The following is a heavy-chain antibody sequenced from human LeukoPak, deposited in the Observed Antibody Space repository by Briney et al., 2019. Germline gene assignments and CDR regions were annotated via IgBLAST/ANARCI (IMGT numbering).Heavy chain of an antibody. CDR3: ARGAQGGSYYFDY. V-gene: IGHV4-59*01. Sequence: SETLSLTCTVSGGSISSYYWSWIRQPPGKGLEWIGYIYCSGSTNYNPSLKSRVTISVDTSKNQFSLKLSSVTAADTAVYYCARGAQGGSYYFDYWGQGTLVTVSS. CDR2: IYCSGST. CDR1: GGSISSYY. J-gene: IGHJ4*02. D-gene: IGHD3-16*01.